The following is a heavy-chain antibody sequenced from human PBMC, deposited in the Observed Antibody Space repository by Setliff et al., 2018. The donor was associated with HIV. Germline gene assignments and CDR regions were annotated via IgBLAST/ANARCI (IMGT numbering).Heavy chain of an antibody. Sequence: ASETLSLTCTVSDASISNYHWSWIRQPPGKGLERIGYIYYSGSTNYNPSLKSRVTISIDTSTNQFSLKLSSVTAADTAVYYCARLFIPNYFDPWGQGTLVTVSS. CDR1: DASISNYH. V-gene: IGHV4-59*08. D-gene: IGHD2-21*01. CDR3: ARLFIPNYFDP. CDR2: IYYSGST. J-gene: IGHJ5*02.